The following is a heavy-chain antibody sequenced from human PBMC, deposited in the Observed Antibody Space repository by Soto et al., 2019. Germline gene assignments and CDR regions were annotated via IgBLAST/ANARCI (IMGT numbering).Heavy chain of an antibody. CDR2: ISRSRNYM. CDR3: ARGYSSSYPVDY. V-gene: IGHV3-21*01. J-gene: IGHJ4*02. D-gene: IGHD6-6*01. CDR1: GFTFSTYS. Sequence: EVQLVESGGGLVKPGGSLRLSCAASGFTFSTYSMNWVRQAPGKGLEWVSSISRSRNYMYYADSVKGRFTISRDNAKNSLYLQMNSLRAEDTAVYYCARGYSSSYPVDYWGQGTLVTVSS.